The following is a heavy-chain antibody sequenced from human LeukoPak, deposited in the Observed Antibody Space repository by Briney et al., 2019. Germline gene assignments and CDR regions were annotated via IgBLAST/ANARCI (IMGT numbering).Heavy chain of an antibody. CDR3: AKVVSSWYSDAFDI. CDR2: ISGSGGST. J-gene: IGHJ3*02. Sequence: TGGSLRLSCAVSGFTFSSSWMSWVRQAPGKGLEWVSAISGSGGSTYYADSVKGRLTISRDNSKNTLYLQMNSLRAEDTAVYYCAKVVSSWYSDAFDIWGQGTMVTVSS. CDR1: GFTFSSSW. V-gene: IGHV3-23*01. D-gene: IGHD6-13*01.